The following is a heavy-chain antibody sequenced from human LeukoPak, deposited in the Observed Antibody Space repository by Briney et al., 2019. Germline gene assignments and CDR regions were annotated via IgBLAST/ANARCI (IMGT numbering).Heavy chain of an antibody. CDR1: GGSISSNSYY. V-gene: IGHV4-39*07. J-gene: IGHJ4*02. Sequence: SETLSLTCTVSGGSISSNSYYWAWIRRPPGKGLEWIATISYSGNTYYNPSLQSRLTISVETSKTQFSLRLASVTAADTAVYYCASRYCGGDCYYAYWGQGTLVTVSS. CDR3: ASRYCGGDCYYAY. D-gene: IGHD2-21*02. CDR2: ISYSGNT.